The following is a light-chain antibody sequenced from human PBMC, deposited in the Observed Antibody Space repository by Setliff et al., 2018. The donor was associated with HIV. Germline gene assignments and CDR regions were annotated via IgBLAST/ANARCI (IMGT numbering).Light chain of an antibody. V-gene: IGLV2-8*01. CDR1: SSDVGGYDY. J-gene: IGLJ1*01. CDR2: EVS. Sequence: QSALAQPPSASGSPGQSVTISCTGTSSDVGGYDYVSWYQQHPGKAPKLMIHEVSQRPSGVPDRFTGSKSGNTASLTVSGLQPEDEADYYCSSYAGSTNVFGTGTKVTVL. CDR3: SSYAGSTNV.